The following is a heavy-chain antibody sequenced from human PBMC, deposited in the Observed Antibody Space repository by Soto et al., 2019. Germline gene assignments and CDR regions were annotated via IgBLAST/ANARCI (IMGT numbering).Heavy chain of an antibody. CDR2: INHSGST. Sequence: SENLSLTCTVYGGTFSGYYWCWIRQPPGKGLEWIGEINHSGSTNYNPSLKSRVTISVDTSKNQLSLKLSSVTAADTAVYYCARGGANYDILTGYLISGYDAFDIWGQGTMVT. CDR3: ARGGANYDILTGYLISGYDAFDI. D-gene: IGHD3-9*01. J-gene: IGHJ3*02. V-gene: IGHV4-34*01. CDR1: GGTFSGYY.